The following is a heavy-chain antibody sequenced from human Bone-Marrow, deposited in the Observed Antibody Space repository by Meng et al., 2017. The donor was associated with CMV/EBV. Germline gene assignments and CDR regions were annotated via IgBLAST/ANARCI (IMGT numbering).Heavy chain of an antibody. V-gene: IGHV1-18*01. J-gene: IGHJ6*02. CDR1: GYTFTSYG. D-gene: IGHD2-2*02. CDR2: ISAYNGNT. CDR3: ARERERVYCSSTSCYTTYYYYYGMDV. Sequence: ASVKVSCKASGYTFTSYGISWVRQAPGQGLEWMGWISAYNGNTNYAQKLQGRVTMTTDTSTSTAYMELRSLRSDDTAVYYCARERERVYCSSTSCYTTYYYYYGMDVCGQGTTVTASS.